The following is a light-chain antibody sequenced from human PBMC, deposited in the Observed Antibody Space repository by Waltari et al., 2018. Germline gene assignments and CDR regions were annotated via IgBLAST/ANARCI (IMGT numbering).Light chain of an antibody. Sequence: IVMIQTPTSLSVSLRERATLHCKSSQSVLYSSNNKNYLAWYQQKPGQPPKLLIYWASTRESGVPDRFSGSGAGTDFTLTISSLQAEDVAVYYCQQYYNIPHTFGQGTKLEIK. V-gene: IGKV4-1*01. CDR1: QSVLYSSNNKNY. CDR3: QQYYNIPHT. J-gene: IGKJ2*01. CDR2: WAS.